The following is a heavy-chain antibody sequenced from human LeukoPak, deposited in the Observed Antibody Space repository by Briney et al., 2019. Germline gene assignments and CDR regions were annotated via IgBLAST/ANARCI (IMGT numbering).Heavy chain of an antibody. CDR1: GFTFSRYS. CDR2: ISSSSSYI. Sequence: PGGSLRLSCAASGFTFSRYSMNWVRQAPGKGLEWVSSISSSSSYIYYADSVKGRFTISRDNAKNSLYLQMNSLRAEDTAVYYCARDKGYGSGNFWSVDYWGQGNLVTVSS. CDR3: ARDKGYGSGNFWSVDY. J-gene: IGHJ4*02. V-gene: IGHV3-21*01. D-gene: IGHD3-10*01.